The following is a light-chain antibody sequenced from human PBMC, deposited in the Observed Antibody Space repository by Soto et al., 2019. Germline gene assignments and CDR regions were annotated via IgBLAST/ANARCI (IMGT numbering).Light chain of an antibody. J-gene: IGLJ1*01. CDR1: TNDVGGFNY. CDR3: TSCAGNINYV. V-gene: IGLV2-8*01. Sequence: QSVLTQPPPASGSAGQSVTISCTGPTNDVGGFNYVSWYQQHPGRVPKLILYEVDQLPSGVPDRFSGSKCGKTASLTVSGHQADDEPDYYGTSCAGNINYVFGTGTKVTDL. CDR2: EVD.